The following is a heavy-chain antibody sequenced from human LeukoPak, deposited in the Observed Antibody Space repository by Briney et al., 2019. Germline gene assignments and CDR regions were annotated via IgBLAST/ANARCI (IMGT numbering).Heavy chain of an antibody. D-gene: IGHD2-15*01. CDR1: GGSISSYY. CDR3: VRASVHSGGAFDI. Sequence: SETLSLTCTVSGGSISSYYWSWIRQPPGKGLEWIGYIYYSGSTNYNPSLKSRVTISVDTSKNQFSLKLSSVTAADTAVYYCVRASVHSGGAFDIWGQGTVVTVSS. V-gene: IGHV4-59*01. J-gene: IGHJ3*02. CDR2: IYYSGST.